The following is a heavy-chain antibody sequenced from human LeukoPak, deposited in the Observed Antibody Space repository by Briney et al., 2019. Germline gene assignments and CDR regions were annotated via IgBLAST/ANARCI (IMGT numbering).Heavy chain of an antibody. CDR2: INPKSGGT. Sequence: ASVKVSCKASGYTFTGYYIHWVRQAPGQGLEWMGCINPKSGGTNNAQKFQGRVTMTRDTSITTAYMELSSLRSDDTAVYYCARDPYYGSGTYYNVVYWGQGTLVTVSS. V-gene: IGHV1-2*02. CDR1: GYTFTGYY. CDR3: ARDPYYGSGTYYNVVY. J-gene: IGHJ4*02. D-gene: IGHD3-10*01.